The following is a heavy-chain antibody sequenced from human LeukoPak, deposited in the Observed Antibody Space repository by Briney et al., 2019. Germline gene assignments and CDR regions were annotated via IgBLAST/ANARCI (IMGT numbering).Heavy chain of an antibody. D-gene: IGHD3-16*02. CDR1: GYSFTSYW. CDR3: ARSVYDYVWGSYRYHNWFDP. J-gene: IGHJ5*02. Sequence: GESLKISCKGSGYSFTSYWIGWVRQMPGKGLEWMGIIYPGDSDTRYSPSFQGQVTISADKSISTAYLQWSSLKASDTAMYYCARSVYDYVWGSYRYHNWFDPWGQGTLVTGSS. CDR2: IYPGDSDT. V-gene: IGHV5-51*01.